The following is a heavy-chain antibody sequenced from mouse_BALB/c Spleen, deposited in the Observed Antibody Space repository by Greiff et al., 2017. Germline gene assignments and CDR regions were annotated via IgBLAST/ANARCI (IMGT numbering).Heavy chain of an antibody. Sequence: EVPLVESGGGLVQPGGSLKLSCAASGFPFSSYTMAWVRQTPEKRLEWVAYISNGGGSTYYPDTVKGRFTISRDNAKNTLYLQMSSLKSEDTAMYYCARHDYGHYFDYWGQGTTLTVSS. J-gene: IGHJ2*01. D-gene: IGHD1-2*01. CDR1: GFPFSSYT. CDR2: ISNGGGST. CDR3: ARHDYGHYFDY. V-gene: IGHV5-12-2*01.